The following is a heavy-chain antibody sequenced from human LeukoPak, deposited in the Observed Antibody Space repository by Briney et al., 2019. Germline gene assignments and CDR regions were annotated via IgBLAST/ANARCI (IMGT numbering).Heavy chain of an antibody. CDR3: ARHHCSGGSCYAYFEY. CDR2: IYYSGST. J-gene: IGHJ4*02. CDR1: GGSISSGGYY. V-gene: IGHV4-31*03. Sequence: SETLSLTCTVSGGSISSGGYYWSWIRQHPGKGLEWIGYIYYSGSTYYNPSLKSRVTISVDTSKNQFSLKLSSVTAADTAVYYCARHHCSGGSCYAYFEYWGQGALVTVSS. D-gene: IGHD2-15*01.